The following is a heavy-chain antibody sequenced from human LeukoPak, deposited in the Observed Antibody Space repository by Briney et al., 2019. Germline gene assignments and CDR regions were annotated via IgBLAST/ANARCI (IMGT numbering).Heavy chain of an antibody. Sequence: GASVKVSCKASGGTFSSYAISWVRQAPGKGLEWVSSISSSSSYIYYADSVKGRFTISRDNLKNTLYLQMNSLRGEDTALYYCARNAILGVAPSIVDVSVSAFDIWGQGTMVTVSS. D-gene: IGHD3-3*01. CDR1: GGTFSSYA. CDR2: ISSSSSYI. V-gene: IGHV3-21*01. J-gene: IGHJ3*02. CDR3: ARNAILGVAPSIVDVSVSAFDI.